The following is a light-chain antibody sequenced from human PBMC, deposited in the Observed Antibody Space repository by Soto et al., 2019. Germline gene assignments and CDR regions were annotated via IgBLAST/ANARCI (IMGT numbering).Light chain of an antibody. CDR1: STDVGGYNY. J-gene: IGLJ2*01. CDR2: GVS. Sequence: QSALTQPASVSGSPGQSITISCTGTSTDVGGYNYVSWYQQHPGKAPKLMIYGVSNRPSGVSTRFSGSKSGNTASLTISGLQAEDEADYYCTSYTSSNTLVVFGGGTKLTVL. CDR3: TSYTSSNTLVV. V-gene: IGLV2-14*01.